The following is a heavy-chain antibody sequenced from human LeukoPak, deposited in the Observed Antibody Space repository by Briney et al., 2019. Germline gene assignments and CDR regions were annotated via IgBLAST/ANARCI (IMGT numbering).Heavy chain of an antibody. Sequence: PGGSLRLSCVASGFTLSSHLMGWVRQAPGKGLEWVSGISWNSGSIGYADSVKGRFTISRDISRSTLYLQMNSLRAEDTAVYYCAGAHSSSWSVFWGRGTLVTVSS. CDR1: GFTLSSHL. CDR2: ISWNSGSI. J-gene: IGHJ5*01. CDR3: AGAHSSSWSVF. D-gene: IGHD6-13*01. V-gene: IGHV3-23*01.